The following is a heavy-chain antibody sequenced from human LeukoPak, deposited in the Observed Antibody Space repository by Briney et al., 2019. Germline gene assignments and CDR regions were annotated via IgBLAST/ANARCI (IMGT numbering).Heavy chain of an antibody. J-gene: IGHJ4*02. D-gene: IGHD3-10*01. CDR1: GFIFSSYW. Sequence: GSLRLSCAASGFIFSSYWMTWVRQAPGKGLEWIGSIYYSGSTYCNPSLKSRVTISVDTSKNQFSLKLSSVTAADTAVYYCAGHYGSGSYYLSPYYFDYWGQGTLVTVSS. V-gene: IGHV4-39*07. CDR2: IYYSGST. CDR3: AGHYGSGSYYLSPYYFDY.